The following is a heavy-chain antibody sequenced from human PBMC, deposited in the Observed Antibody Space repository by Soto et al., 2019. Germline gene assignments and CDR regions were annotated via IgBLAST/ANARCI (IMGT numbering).Heavy chain of an antibody. D-gene: IGHD2-15*01. CDR2: VYYSGST. J-gene: IGHJ6*02. CDR1: GGSVTLTSYY. Sequence: PSETLSLTCSVSGGSVTLTSYYWGWIRQPPGKGLEWIGNVYYSGSTNYNPSLKSRVTISVDTSKNQFSLSLKSVTAADTAVYYCASSRCSGGSCYYYYGMDVWGQGTTVTVSS. CDR3: ASSRCSGGSCYYYYGMDV. V-gene: IGHV4-39*01.